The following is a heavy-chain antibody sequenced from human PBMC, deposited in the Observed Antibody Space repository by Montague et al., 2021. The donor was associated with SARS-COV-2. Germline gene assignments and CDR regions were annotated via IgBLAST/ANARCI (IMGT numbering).Heavy chain of an antibody. CDR3: ARAQNTCFIANCVNYFEV. J-gene: IGHJ4*02. D-gene: IGHD1-1*01. V-gene: IGHV4-59*01. Sequence: SETLSLTCEVSGGSISSYYWSWIRQSPGKGLEWIGYVHYTGSTKYTPSLKTRVTLSLDTPKNHFSLKLRSVTAADTAIYYCARAQNTCFIANCVNYFEVWGLGALVTVSS. CDR2: VHYTGST. CDR1: GGSISSYY.